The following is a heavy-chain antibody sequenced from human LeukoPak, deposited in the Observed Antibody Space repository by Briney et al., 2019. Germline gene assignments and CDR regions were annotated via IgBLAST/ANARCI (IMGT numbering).Heavy chain of an antibody. Sequence: PGGSLRLSCVASGFTFSNYAMHWGRQAPGKGLQYVSDISSNGGSTYYADSVKGRFTISRDNSKNTLYLQMGSLRAEDMAVYYCARAKAYFFDYWGQGTLVTVSS. V-gene: IGHV3-64*02. CDR1: GFTFSNYA. CDR3: ARAKAYFFDY. J-gene: IGHJ4*02. CDR2: ISSNGGST.